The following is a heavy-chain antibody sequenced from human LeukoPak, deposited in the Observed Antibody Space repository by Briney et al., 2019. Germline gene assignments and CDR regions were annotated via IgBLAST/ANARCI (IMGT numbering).Heavy chain of an antibody. J-gene: IGHJ4*02. D-gene: IGHD6-13*01. CDR3: ARGIAAAGGFDY. CDR2: INHSGST. Sequence: PSETLSLTCAVYGGSFSGYYWSWIRQPPGKGLEWIGVINHSGSTNYNPSLKSRVTIPVDTSKNQFSLKLSSVTAADTAVYYCARGIAAAGGFDYWGQGTLVTVSS. V-gene: IGHV4-34*01. CDR1: GGSFSGYY.